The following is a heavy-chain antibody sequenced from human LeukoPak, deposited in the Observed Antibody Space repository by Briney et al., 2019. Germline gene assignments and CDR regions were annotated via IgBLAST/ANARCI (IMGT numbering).Heavy chain of an antibody. CDR2: IRQDGSEI. J-gene: IGHJ3*02. Sequence: GGSLRLSCVASGFTFSSYWMSWVRQAPGKGLEWVANIRQDGSEIYYVDSVKGRFTISRDNAKNSLYLQMNSLRVEDTAWYYCARDSSGWALHSFDIWGRGTLVTVSS. CDR1: GFTFSSYW. V-gene: IGHV3-7*04. CDR3: ARDSSGWALHSFDI. D-gene: IGHD6-19*01.